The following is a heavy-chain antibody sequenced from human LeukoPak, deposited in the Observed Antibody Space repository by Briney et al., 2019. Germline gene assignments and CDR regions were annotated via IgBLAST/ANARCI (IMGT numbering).Heavy chain of an antibody. CDR2: IYSGGGT. J-gene: IGHJ4*02. CDR1: GFLVSNNY. V-gene: IGHV3-53*05. Sequence: GGSLRLSCAASGFLVSNNYMSWVRQAPGKGLEWVSVIYSGGGTYYADSVKGRFTISRDNSKNTLYLQMNSLRAEDTAVYYCATLSAVASFDYWGQGTLVTVSS. D-gene: IGHD6-19*01. CDR3: ATLSAVASFDY.